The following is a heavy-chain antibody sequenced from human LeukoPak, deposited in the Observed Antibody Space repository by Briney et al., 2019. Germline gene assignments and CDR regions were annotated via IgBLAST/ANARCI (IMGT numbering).Heavy chain of an antibody. CDR1: GFTFSSYS. V-gene: IGHV3-48*02. J-gene: IGHJ6*02. Sequence: GGSLRLSCAASGFTFSSYSMNWVCQAPGKGLEWVSYISSSSSTIYYADSVKGRFTISRDNAKNSLYLQMNSLRDEDTAVYYCARVEDCSSTSCYRFVYYYYGMDVWGQGTTVTVSS. CDR3: ARVEDCSSTSCYRFVYYYYGMDV. CDR2: ISSSSSTI. D-gene: IGHD2-2*01.